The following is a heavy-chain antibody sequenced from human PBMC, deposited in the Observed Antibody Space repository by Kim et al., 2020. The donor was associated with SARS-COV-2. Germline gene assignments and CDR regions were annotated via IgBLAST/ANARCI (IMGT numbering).Heavy chain of an antibody. CDR2: ISYDGSNK. CDR3: AKERGPIAAAGPTIYFD. D-gene: IGHD6-13*01. CDR1: GFTFSSYG. V-gene: IGHV3-30*18. J-gene: IGHJ4*01. Sequence: GGSLRLSCAASGFTFSSYGMHWVRQAPGKGLEWVAVISYDGSNKYYADSVKGRFTISRDNSKNTLYLQMNSLRAEDTAVYYCAKERGPIAAAGPTIYFD.